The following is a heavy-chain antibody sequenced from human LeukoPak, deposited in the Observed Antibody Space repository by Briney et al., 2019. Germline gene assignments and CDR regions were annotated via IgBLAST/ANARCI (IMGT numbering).Heavy chain of an antibody. CDR1: GGSTSTSNCH. CDR2: ISYSGSA. V-gene: IGHV4-39*01. CDR3: TRRPLYHGEDV. J-gene: IGHJ6*02. Sequence: PSETLSLTCNVSGGSTSTSNCHWGWIRQSPGKGLEWIGSISYSGSANYNPSLKSRVTVSVDTSKNQFSLSLTSVTAADTAVYYCTRRPLYHGEDVWGQGTTVTVSS.